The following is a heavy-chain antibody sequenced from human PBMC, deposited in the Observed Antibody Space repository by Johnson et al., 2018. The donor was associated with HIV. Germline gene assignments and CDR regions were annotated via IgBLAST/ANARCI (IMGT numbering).Heavy chain of an antibody. CDR1: GFTFSSYW. V-gene: IGHV3-74*01. J-gene: IGHJ3*02. CDR2: INSDGSST. Sequence: VQLVESGGGLVQPGGSLRLSCAASGFTFSSYWMHWVRQAPGKGLLWVSRINSDGSSTSYADSVKGRFTISRDNSKNTLYMQMNSLRAEDTAVYYCAKDPVQGVGLDIWGQGTMVTVSS. CDR3: AKDPVQGVGLDI. D-gene: IGHD2-8*02.